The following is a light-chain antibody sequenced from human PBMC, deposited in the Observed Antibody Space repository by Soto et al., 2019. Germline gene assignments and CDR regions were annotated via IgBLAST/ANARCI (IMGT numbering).Light chain of an antibody. J-gene: IGKJ1*01. CDR2: GAS. CDR3: PQYGSTGT. V-gene: IGKV3-20*01. CDR1: QSVSSY. Sequence: ELVLTQSPATMSQSPRERDSLSCRASQSVSSYLAWYKQKPGQAPRILIYGASNRATGIPDRFSGSGSGTDSTLTIRRLEPEDFAVDYCPQYGSTGTCGQGTKVEIK.